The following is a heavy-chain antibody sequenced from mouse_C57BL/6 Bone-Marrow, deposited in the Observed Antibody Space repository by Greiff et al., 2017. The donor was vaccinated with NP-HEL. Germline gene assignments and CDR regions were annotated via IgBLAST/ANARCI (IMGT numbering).Heavy chain of an antibody. V-gene: IGHV1-55*01. CDR3: ARESLLRAWFAY. CDR2: IYPGSGST. D-gene: IGHD2-12*01. J-gene: IGHJ3*01. Sequence: VKLQQPGAELVKPGASVKMSCKASGYTFTSYWITWVKQRPGQGLEWIGDIYPGSGSTNYNEKFKSKATLTVDTSSSTAYMQLSSLTSEDSAVYDCARESLLRAWFAYWGQGTMVTVSA. CDR1: GYTFTSYW.